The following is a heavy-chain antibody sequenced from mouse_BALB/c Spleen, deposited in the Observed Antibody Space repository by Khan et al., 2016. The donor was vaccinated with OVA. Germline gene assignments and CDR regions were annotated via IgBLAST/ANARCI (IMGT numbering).Heavy chain of an antibody. J-gene: IGHJ1*01. CDR2: INSDGSAI. CDR3: MRYGNYWYFDV. Sequence: EVQLLETGGGLVQPGGSRGLSCEGSGFTFSGFWMSWVRQTPGKTLEWIGDINSDGSAINYAPSIKDRFTIFRDNDKSTLYLQMSNVPSEDTATDVCMRYGNYWYFDVWGAGTTVTVSS. V-gene: IGHV11-2*02. D-gene: IGHD2-1*01. CDR1: GFTFSGFW.